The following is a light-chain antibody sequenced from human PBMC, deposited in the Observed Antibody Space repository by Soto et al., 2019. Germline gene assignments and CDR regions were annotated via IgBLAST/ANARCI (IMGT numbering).Light chain of an antibody. J-gene: IGLJ2*01. V-gene: IGLV2-14*01. CDR2: EVS. CDR3: SSYADSTTDVV. Sequence: QSALTQPASVSGSPGQSITISCTGTSSDIGGYNYVSWYQQYPGKAPKLMIYEVSNRPSGVSNRFSASKSGNTASLTISGLQAEDEADYYCSSYADSTTDVVFGGGTKLTVL. CDR1: SSDIGGYNY.